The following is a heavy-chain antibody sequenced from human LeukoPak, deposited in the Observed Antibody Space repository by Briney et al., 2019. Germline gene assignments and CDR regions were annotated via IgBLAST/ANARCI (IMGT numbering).Heavy chain of an antibody. Sequence: PGRSLRLSCAASGFTFSSYGMHWVRQAPGKGLEWVAVISYDGSNKYYADSVKGRFTISRDNAKNTLYLQMNSLRAEDTAVYYCARDGGIALPFDYWGQGTLVTVSS. CDR1: GFTFSSYG. CDR2: ISYDGSNK. D-gene: IGHD6-13*01. V-gene: IGHV3-30*03. J-gene: IGHJ4*02. CDR3: ARDGGIALPFDY.